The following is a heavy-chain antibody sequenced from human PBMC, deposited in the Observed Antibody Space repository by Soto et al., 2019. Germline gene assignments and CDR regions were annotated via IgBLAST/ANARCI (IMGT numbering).Heavy chain of an antibody. Sequence: XESLSLTGTVSSGSMSRSEWSWIRQPPGKGLEWIGYIYYSGSTNYNPSLKSRVTISVDTSKNQFSLKLSSVTAADTAVYYCARESGYCSGGSCYGTWFDPWGQGTLVTV. D-gene: IGHD2-15*01. CDR3: ARESGYCSGGSCYGTWFDP. V-gene: IGHV4-59*01. CDR2: IYYSGST. J-gene: IGHJ5*02. CDR1: SGSMSRSE.